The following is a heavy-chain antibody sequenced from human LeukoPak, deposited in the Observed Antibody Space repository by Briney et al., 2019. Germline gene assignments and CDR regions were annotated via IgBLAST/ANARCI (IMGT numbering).Heavy chain of an antibody. J-gene: IGHJ6*02. V-gene: IGHV1-69*04. Sequence: GASVKVSCKASGYTFTSYAISWVRQAPGQGLEWMGRIIPILGIANYAQKFQGRVTITADKSTSTAYMELSSLRSEDTAVYYCARDHREATARFGELSPSGVWGQGTTVTVSS. D-gene: IGHD3-10*01. CDR1: GYTFTSYA. CDR2: IIPILGIA. CDR3: ARDHREATARFGELSPSGV.